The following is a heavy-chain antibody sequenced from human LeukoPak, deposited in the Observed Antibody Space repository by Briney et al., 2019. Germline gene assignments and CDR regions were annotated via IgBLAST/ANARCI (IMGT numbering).Heavy chain of an antibody. D-gene: IGHD3-10*01. CDR3: ARDRGVRGVIDAFDI. CDR2: IYYSGST. V-gene: IGHV4-39*02. CDR1: GGSISSSSYY. J-gene: IGHJ3*02. Sequence: SETLSLTCTVSGGSISSSSYYWGWIRQPPGKGLEWIGSIYYSGSTYYNPSLKSRVTISVDTSKNQFSLKLSSVTAADTAVYYCARDRGVRGVIDAFDIWGQGTMVTVSS.